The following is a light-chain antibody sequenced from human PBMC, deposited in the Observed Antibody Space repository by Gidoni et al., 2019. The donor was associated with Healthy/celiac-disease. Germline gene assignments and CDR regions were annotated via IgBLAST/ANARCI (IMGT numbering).Light chain of an antibody. V-gene: IGKV3-11*01. J-gene: IGKJ2*01. CDR2: DAS. CDR1: QSVSSY. CDR3: QQRSNWPYT. Sequence: EIVLPPPPATLSLPPGESATLSCRASQSVSSYLAWYQQKPGQAPRLLIYDASNRATGIPARFSGSGSGTDFTLTISSLEPEDFAVYYCQQRSNWPYTFXQXTKLEIK.